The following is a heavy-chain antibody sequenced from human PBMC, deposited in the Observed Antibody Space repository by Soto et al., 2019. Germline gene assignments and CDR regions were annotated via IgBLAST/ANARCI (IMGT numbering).Heavy chain of an antibody. Sequence: HPGGSLRLSCAASGFTFDDYAMHWVRHAPGKGLEWVSGISWNSDTMGYAASVKGRFTISRDNAKKSLFLQMNSLRADDTALYYCTKGSSTYYYGHFDYWGQGTLVTVSS. CDR2: ISWNSDTM. D-gene: IGHD3-22*01. CDR1: GFTFDDYA. J-gene: IGHJ4*02. CDR3: TKGSSTYYYGHFDY. V-gene: IGHV3-9*01.